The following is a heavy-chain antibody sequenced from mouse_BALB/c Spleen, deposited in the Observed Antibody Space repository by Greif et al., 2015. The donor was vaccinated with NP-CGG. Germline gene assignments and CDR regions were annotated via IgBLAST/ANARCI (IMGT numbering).Heavy chain of an antibody. CDR3: ARSTGAMITYWYFDV. CDR2: IDPSNSET. D-gene: IGHD2-4*01. CDR1: GYTFTSYW. V-gene: IGHV1S127*01. J-gene: IGHJ1*01. Sequence: VQLQQSGPELVRPGASVKMSCKASGYTFTSYWMHWVKQRPGRGLEWIGMIDPSNSETRLNQKFKDKATLNVDKSSNTAYMQLSSLTSEDSAVYYCARSTGAMITYWYFDVWGAGTTVTVSS.